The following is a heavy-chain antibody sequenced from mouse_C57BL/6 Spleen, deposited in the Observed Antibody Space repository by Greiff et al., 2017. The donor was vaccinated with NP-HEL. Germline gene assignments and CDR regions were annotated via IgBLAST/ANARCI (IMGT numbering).Heavy chain of an antibody. J-gene: IGHJ3*01. Sequence: VQLQQSGAELVRPGSSVKLSCKASGYTFTSYWMHWVKQRPIQGLEWIGNIDPSDSETHYNQKFKDKATLTVDKSSSTAYMQLSSLTSEDSAVYYCARAPDGDYAYWGQGTLVTVSA. CDR3: ARAPDGDYAY. CDR2: IDPSDSET. CDR1: GYTFTSYW. V-gene: IGHV1-52*01. D-gene: IGHD2-13*01.